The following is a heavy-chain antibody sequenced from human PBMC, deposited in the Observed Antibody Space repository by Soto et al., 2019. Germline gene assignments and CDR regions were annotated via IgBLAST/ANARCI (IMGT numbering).Heavy chain of an antibody. J-gene: IGHJ6*03. V-gene: IGHV3-21*01. CDR2: ISSSSYI. CDR3: ARDKGPLYCSSTSCYEDYYYYMDV. D-gene: IGHD2-2*01. Sequence: GGSLRLSCAASGFTFSSYSMNWVRQAPGKGLEWVSSISSSSYIYYADSVKGRFTISRDNAKNSLYLQMNSLRAEDTAVYYCARDKGPLYCSSTSCYEDYYYYMDVWGKGTTVTVSS. CDR1: GFTFSSYS.